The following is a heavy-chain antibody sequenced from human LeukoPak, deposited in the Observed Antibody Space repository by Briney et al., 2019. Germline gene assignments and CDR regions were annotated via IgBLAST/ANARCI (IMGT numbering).Heavy chain of an antibody. CDR3: ASGSYPQAEFFDY. CDR2: IIPIFGTA. V-gene: IGHV1-69*13. J-gene: IGHJ4*02. Sequence: SVKVSCKASGYTFTSYDINWVRQAPGQGLEWMGGIIPIFGTANYAQKFQGRVTITADESTSTAYMELSSLRSEDTAVYYCASGSYPQAEFFDYWGQGTLVTVSS. CDR1: GYTFTSYD. D-gene: IGHD1-26*01.